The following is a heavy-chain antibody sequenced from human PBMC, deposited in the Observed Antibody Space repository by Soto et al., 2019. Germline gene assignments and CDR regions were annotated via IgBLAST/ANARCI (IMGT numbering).Heavy chain of an antibody. CDR3: AKDTSGTGTYDSADY. CDR2: ISGSGGST. D-gene: IGHD1-7*01. Sequence: VGSLRLSCAASGFTFSSYAMSWVRQAPGKGLEWVSAISGSGGSTYYADSVKGRFTISRDNSKNTLYLQMNSLRAEDTAVYYCAKDTSGTGTYDSADYWGQGTLVTVSS. CDR1: GFTFSSYA. V-gene: IGHV3-23*01. J-gene: IGHJ4*02.